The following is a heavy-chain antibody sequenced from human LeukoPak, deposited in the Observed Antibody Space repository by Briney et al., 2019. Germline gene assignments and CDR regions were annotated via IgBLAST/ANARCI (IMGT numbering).Heavy chain of an antibody. Sequence: GGSLRLSCAASGFTFSSYWMHWVRQAPGKGLEWVAVISYDGSNKYYADSVKGRFTISRDNSKNTLYLQMNSLRAEDTAVYYCARDTGWEYSSRVLYLFALDYWGQGTLVTVSS. D-gene: IGHD6-13*01. CDR1: GFTFSSYW. CDR3: ARDTGWEYSSRVLYLFALDY. V-gene: IGHV3-30-3*01. CDR2: ISYDGSNK. J-gene: IGHJ4*02.